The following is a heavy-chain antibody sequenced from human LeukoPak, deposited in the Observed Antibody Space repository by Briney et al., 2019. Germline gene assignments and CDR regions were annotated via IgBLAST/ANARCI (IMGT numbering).Heavy chain of an antibody. J-gene: IGHJ4*02. CDR2: ISGSGGST. V-gene: IGHV3-23*01. Sequence: GGSLRLSCAASGFTFSSYAMSWVRQAPGKGLEWVSAISGSGGSTYYADSVKGRFTISRDNSKNTLYLQMNSLRAEDTAVYYCAKDRVPYYYGSGSYYSRGEFDYWGRGTLVTVSS. D-gene: IGHD3-10*01. CDR3: AKDRVPYYYGSGSYYSRGEFDY. CDR1: GFTFSSYA.